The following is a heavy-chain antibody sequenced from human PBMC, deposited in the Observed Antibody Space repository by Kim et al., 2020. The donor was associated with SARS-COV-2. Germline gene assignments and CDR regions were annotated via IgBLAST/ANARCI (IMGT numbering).Heavy chain of an antibody. CDR3: ARVASLYYYGMDV. J-gene: IGHJ6*02. Sequence: GGSLRLSCAASGFTVSSNYMSWVRQAPGKGLEWVSVIYSGGSTYYADSVKGRFTISRDNSKNTLYLQMNSLRAEDTAVYYCARVASLYYYGMDVWGQGTTVTVSS. CDR1: GFTVSSNY. CDR2: IYSGGST. V-gene: IGHV3-53*01.